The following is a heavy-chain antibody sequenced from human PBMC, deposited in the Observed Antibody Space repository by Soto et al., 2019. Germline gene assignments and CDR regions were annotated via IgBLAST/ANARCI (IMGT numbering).Heavy chain of an antibody. J-gene: IGHJ4*02. Sequence: QVQLVESGGGVVQPGRSLRLSCAASGFTFSSYGMHWVRQAPGKGLEWVAVIWYDGSNKYYADSVKGRFTISRDNSKNTLYLQMNSLRAEDKAVYYCARVVYGDYLDYWGQGTLVTVSS. CDR3: ARVVYGDYLDY. V-gene: IGHV3-33*01. CDR1: GFTFSSYG. CDR2: IWYDGSNK. D-gene: IGHD4-17*01.